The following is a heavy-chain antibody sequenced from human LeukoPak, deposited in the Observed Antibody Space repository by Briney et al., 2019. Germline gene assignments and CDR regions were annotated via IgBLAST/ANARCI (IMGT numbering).Heavy chain of an antibody. CDR2: ISSSSSYI. CDR3: ARRGDYSNYAFDY. D-gene: IGHD4-11*01. J-gene: IGHJ4*02. Sequence: PGGSLRLSCAASGFTFSSYAMSWVRQAPGKGLEWVSSISSSSSYIYYADSVKGRFTISRDNAKNSLYLQMNSLRAEDTAVYYCARRGDYSNYAFDYWGQGTLVTASS. V-gene: IGHV3-21*01. CDR1: GFTFSSYA.